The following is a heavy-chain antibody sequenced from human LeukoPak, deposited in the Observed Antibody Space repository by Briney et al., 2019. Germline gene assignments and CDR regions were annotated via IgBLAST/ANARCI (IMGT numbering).Heavy chain of an antibody. J-gene: IGHJ6*03. Sequence: GSLRLSCAASGFTFSSYWMSWLRQPPGKGLEWIGYIYYSGSTNYNPSLKSRVTISVDTSKNQFSLKLSSVTAADTAVYYCARAPNYYDSSGYYYRDYYMDVWGKGTTVTVSS. CDR2: IYYSGST. V-gene: IGHV4-59*01. CDR3: ARAPNYYDSSGYYYRDYYMDV. CDR1: GFTFSSYW. D-gene: IGHD3-22*01.